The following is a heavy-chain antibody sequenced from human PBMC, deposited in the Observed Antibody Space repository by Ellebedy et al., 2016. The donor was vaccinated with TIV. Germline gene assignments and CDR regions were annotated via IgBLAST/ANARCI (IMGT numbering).Heavy chain of an antibody. V-gene: IGHV3-30*18. CDR1: GFTFSFHG. J-gene: IGHJ4*02. Sequence: GESLKISCAASGFTFSFHGMHWVRQAPGKGLEWVAVIAYDGSNKYYADSVKGRFTISRDNSKNTLYLQMNSLRAEDTAVYYCTKGGSENVWASYLDYWGLGILVTVSS. CDR3: TKGGSENVWASYLDY. D-gene: IGHD3-16*02. CDR2: IAYDGSNK.